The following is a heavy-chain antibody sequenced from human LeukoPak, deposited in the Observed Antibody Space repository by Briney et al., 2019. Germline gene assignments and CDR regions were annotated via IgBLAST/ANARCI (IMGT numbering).Heavy chain of an antibody. V-gene: IGHV3-23*01. J-gene: IGHJ4*02. Sequence: GGSLRLSCAASGFTFSTYAMSWVRHTPGKGLEWVSGISSGGNTQYTDSVKGRFTVSRDNSKNTLHLQMNSLRAEDTAIYYCTKDRRQWVVPYFDSWGQGTVVTVSS. CDR2: ISSGGNT. D-gene: IGHD6-19*01. CDR3: TKDRRQWVVPYFDS. CDR1: GFTFSTYA.